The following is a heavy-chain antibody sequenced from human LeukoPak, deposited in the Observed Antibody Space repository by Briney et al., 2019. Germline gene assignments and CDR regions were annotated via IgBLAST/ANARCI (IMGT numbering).Heavy chain of an antibody. CDR1: GYTFTSYE. Sequence: ASVKVSCKASGYTFTSYEINWVRQATGQGLEWMGWMNPNSGNTGYAQKFQGRVTMTRNTSISTAYMELSSLRSEDTAVYYCARLYCSGGSCYSGSRYWGPGTLVTVSS. D-gene: IGHD2-15*01. V-gene: IGHV1-8*01. J-gene: IGHJ4*02. CDR2: MNPNSGNT. CDR3: ARLYCSGGSCYSGSRY.